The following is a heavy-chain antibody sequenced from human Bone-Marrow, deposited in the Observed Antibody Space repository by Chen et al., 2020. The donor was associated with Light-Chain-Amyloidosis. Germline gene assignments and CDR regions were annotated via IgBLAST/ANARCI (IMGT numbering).Heavy chain of an antibody. D-gene: IGHD1-1*01. J-gene: IGHJ5*02. CDR3: VRETTSTPWFDP. Sequence: QVQLQESGPGLVKPSQTLSLVCSVSGASISSADDYWTWVRQPPGPGLEWIGYMHHSGSATYNPSLRSRVAISLDTSKNQFSLSLTSVTAADSAMYFCVRETTSTPWFDPWGPGTLVTVYS. V-gene: IGHV4-30-4*01. CDR1: GASISSADDY. CDR2: MHHSGSA.